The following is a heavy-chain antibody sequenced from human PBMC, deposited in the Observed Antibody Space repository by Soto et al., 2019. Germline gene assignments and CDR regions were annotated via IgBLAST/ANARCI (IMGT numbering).Heavy chain of an antibody. CDR2: INPSGGST. V-gene: IGHV1-46*01. D-gene: IGHD3-22*01. J-gene: IGHJ6*02. CDR1: QYKFTNYC. CDR3: ARAHYETDSLPVGAKPRWYAMDV. Sequence: QVQLVQSGAEVKKPGASVKVSCKASQYKFTNYCVHWVRQAPGQGLEWMGIINPSGGSTNYARRCRGRVTMTRDTSTTTVYMQLSSLTSEDTAVYYCARAHYETDSLPVGAKPRWYAMDVWGLGTRVTVSS.